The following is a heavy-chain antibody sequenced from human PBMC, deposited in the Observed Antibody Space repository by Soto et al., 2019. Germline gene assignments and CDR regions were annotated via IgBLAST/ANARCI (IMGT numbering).Heavy chain of an antibody. D-gene: IGHD6-13*01. J-gene: IGHJ6*02. CDR1: GGTFSSYA. CDR2: IIPIFGTA. Sequence: VKVSCKASGGTFSSYAISWVRQAPGQGLEWMGGIIPIFGTANYAQKFQGRVTITADESTSTAYMELSSLRSEDTAVYYCARGNGWGSSSFRDYYYGMDVWGQGATVTVSS. CDR3: ARGNGWGSSSFRDYYYGMDV. V-gene: IGHV1-69*13.